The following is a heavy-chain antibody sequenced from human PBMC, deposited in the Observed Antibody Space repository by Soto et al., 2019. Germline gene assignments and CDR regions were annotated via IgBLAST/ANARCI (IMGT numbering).Heavy chain of an antibody. CDR3: ARVPTYYDILTGYPLFDY. V-gene: IGHV1-18*01. CDR1: GYTFTSYG. D-gene: IGHD3-9*01. J-gene: IGHJ4*02. CDR2: ISAYNGNT. Sequence: ASVKVSCKASGYTFTSYGISWVRQAPGQGLEWMGWISAYNGNTNYAQKLQGRVTMNTDTSTSTAYMELRSLRSDDTAVYYCARVPTYYDILTGYPLFDYWGQGTLVTVSS.